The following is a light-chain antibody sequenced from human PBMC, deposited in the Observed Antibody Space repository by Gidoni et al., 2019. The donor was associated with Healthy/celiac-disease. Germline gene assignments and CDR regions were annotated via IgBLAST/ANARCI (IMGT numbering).Light chain of an antibody. Sequence: IQMTQPPSTLSASVGDRVTSTCRASQSISSWLAWYQQKPGKAPKLLIYKASSLESGVPSRFSGSGSGTEFTLTISSLQPDDFATYYCQQYNSYRTFXXXTKVEIK. CDR2: KAS. J-gene: IGKJ1*01. CDR3: QQYNSYRT. CDR1: QSISSW. V-gene: IGKV1-5*03.